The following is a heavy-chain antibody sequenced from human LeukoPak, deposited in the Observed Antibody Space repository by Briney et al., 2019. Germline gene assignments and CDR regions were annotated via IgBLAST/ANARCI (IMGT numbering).Heavy chain of an antibody. CDR1: GFIFTTYA. Sequence: GGSLRLSCAASGFIFTTYAMICLPHAPGKALEGVSTISGGGGSTFYADSVKSRFTIFRVNYKNTLYLQMNSLRAEDTAIYYCAKDMSDYTNFPDVWGQGTTVTVSS. CDR2: ISGGGGST. V-gene: IGHV3-23*01. J-gene: IGHJ6*02. D-gene: IGHD4-11*01. CDR3: AKDMSDYTNFPDV.